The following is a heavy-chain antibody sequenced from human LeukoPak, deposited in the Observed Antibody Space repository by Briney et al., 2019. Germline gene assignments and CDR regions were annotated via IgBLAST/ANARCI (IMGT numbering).Heavy chain of an antibody. CDR1: GYTFTSYY. V-gene: IGHV1-2*02. Sequence: GASVKVSCKASGYTFTSYYMHWVRQAPGQGLEWMGWINPNSGGTNYAQKFQGRVTMTRDTSISTAYMELSRLRSDDTAVYYCTRDRRAAVVYDYWGQGTLVTVSS. J-gene: IGHJ4*02. D-gene: IGHD6-13*01. CDR3: TRDRRAAVVYDY. CDR2: INPNSGGT.